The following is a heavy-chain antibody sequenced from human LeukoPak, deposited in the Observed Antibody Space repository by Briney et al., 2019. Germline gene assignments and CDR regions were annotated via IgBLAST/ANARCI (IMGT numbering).Heavy chain of an antibody. CDR2: IYYSGST. CDR1: GGSISSSSYY. V-gene: IGHV4-39*07. J-gene: IGHJ2*01. D-gene: IGHD2-21*02. CDR3: ARYYAPYCGGDCYSWYFDL. Sequence: SETLSLTRTVSGGSISSSSYYWGWIRQPPGKGLEWIGSIYYSGSTYYNPSLKSRVTISVDTSKNQFSLKLSSVTAADTAVYYCARYYAPYCGGDCYSWYFDLWGRGTLVTVSS.